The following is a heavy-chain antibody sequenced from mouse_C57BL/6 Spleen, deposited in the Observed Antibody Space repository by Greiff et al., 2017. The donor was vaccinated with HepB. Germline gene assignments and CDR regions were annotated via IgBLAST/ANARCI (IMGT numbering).Heavy chain of an antibody. D-gene: IGHD2-4*01. CDR1: GYTFTSYW. CDR3: ARPDDDWAGFAD. V-gene: IGHV1-50*01. J-gene: IGHJ3*01. Sequence: QVQLKQSGAELVKPGASVKLSCKASGYTFTSYWMQWVKQRPGQGLEWIGEIDPSDSYTNYNQKFKGKATLTVDASSNTAYMQLSSLTSEDSAVYYCARPDDDWAGFADWGQGTLVTVSA. CDR2: IDPSDSYT.